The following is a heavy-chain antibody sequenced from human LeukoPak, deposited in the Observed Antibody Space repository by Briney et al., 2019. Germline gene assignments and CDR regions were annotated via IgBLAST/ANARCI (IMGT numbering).Heavy chain of an antibody. CDR3: AKGMTTVTEFDY. Sequence: GGSLRLSCAASGFTFSSYAMSWVRQAPGKGPEWVSAISGSGGSTYYADSVKGRFTISRDNSKNTPYLQMNSLRAEDTAVYYCAKGMTTVTEFDYWGQGTLVTVSS. CDR2: ISGSGGST. D-gene: IGHD4-17*01. V-gene: IGHV3-23*01. CDR1: GFTFSSYA. J-gene: IGHJ4*02.